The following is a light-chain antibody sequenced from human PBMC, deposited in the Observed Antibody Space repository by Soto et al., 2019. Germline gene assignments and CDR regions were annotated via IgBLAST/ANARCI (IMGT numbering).Light chain of an antibody. CDR3: QQSYSMPDT. CDR2: AAS. V-gene: IGKV1-39*01. Sequence: DIQMTHSPSSLSASVGDRVTITFRASQSINNFLTWYQQKRWEAPKLLISAASSLQSGVPSRFSGSGSRTDFPLTISSLQPEDFATHYCQQSYSMPDTFRQRTKVDI. CDR1: QSINNF. J-gene: IGKJ2*01.